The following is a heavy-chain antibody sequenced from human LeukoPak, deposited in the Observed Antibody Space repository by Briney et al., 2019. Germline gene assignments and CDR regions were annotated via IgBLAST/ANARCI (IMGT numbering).Heavy chain of an antibody. J-gene: IGHJ4*02. CDR1: GGSISSYY. CDR3: ARRAYSAAYWKHFDY. V-gene: IGHV4-59*01. D-gene: IGHD1-1*01. Sequence: SETLCLTCTVSGGSISSYYWSWIRQPPGKGLDWIGYIYYSGSTNYNPSLKSRVTISVDTSKNQFSLKLSSVTAADTAVYFCARRAYSAAYWKHFDYWGQGTLVTVSS. CDR2: IYYSGST.